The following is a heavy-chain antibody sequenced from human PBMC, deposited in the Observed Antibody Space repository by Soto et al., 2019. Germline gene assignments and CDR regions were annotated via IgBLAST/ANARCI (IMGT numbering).Heavy chain of an antibody. J-gene: IGHJ4*02. CDR1: GGSISSTTYF. D-gene: IGHD3-10*01. CDR2: ISYSGST. CDR3: ARHYYGSGSYLPTFDY. V-gene: IGHV4-39*01. Sequence: QLQLQESGPGLVKPSETLSLTCTVSGGSISSTTYFWGWIRQPPGKGLEWIGSISYSGSTFYNPSLKSRVTISVETSKNHFSLKLSSMTAADTAVYYCARHYYGSGSYLPTFDYWGQGTLVTVSS.